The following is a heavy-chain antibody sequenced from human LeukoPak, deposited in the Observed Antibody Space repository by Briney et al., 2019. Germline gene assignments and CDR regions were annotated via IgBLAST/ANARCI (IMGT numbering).Heavy chain of an antibody. Sequence: GSLRLSCAASGFTFNTYWMTWVRQAPGRGLEWVANVRQDGGEGHYVDSVKGRFTVSRDNAKNSLYLQMNSLRAEDTAVYYCARVKSGSYYSYFDYWGQGSLVPVSS. CDR3: ARVKSGSYYSYFDY. V-gene: IGHV3-7*01. J-gene: IGHJ4*02. CDR2: VRQDGGEG. CDR1: GFTFNTYW. D-gene: IGHD1-26*01.